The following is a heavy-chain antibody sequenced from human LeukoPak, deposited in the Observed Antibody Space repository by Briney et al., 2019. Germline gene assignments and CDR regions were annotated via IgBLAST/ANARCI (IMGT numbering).Heavy chain of an antibody. V-gene: IGHV3-7*04. J-gene: IGHJ5*02. CDR1: GFTFTTYW. CDR2: IKQDGSEK. Sequence: GGSLRLSCAAPGFTFTTYWMSWVRQAPGKGLEWVANIKQDGSEKYYMDSVKGRFTISRDNAKNSLYPQMSSLRAEDTAVYYCARVAAAVPDQWGQGTLGTVSA. D-gene: IGHD6-13*01. CDR3: ARVAAAVPDQ.